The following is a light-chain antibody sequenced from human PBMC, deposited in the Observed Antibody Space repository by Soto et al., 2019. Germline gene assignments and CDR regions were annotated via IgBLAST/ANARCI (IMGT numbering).Light chain of an antibody. CDR3: QQYNDWTLIT. CDR2: GAS. Sequence: EIVMTQSPATLSVSPGERATLSCRASQSVSTHLAWYQHKPGQAPRLLIYGASSTTTGIPARLSGSGSGTEFTLTISSLQSEDFAVYYCQQYNDWTLITFGQGTRLEIK. CDR1: QSVSTH. J-gene: IGKJ5*01. V-gene: IGKV3-15*01.